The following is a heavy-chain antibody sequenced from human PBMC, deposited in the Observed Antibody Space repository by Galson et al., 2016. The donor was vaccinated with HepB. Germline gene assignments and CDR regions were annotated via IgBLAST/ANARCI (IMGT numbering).Heavy chain of an antibody. CDR2: LYLAGST. J-gene: IGHJ3*01. V-gene: IGHV3-53*01. CDR1: GFRVSDNY. Sequence: SLRLSCAASGFRVSDNYMSWVRQSPGQGLEWVSLLYLAGSTDYADSVRGRFIISRDDSQNIFYLQMSNLRHEDTAIYYCARDPSRGVRAFDVWGQGTLVTVSS. CDR3: ARDPSRGVRAFDV. D-gene: IGHD2-8*01.